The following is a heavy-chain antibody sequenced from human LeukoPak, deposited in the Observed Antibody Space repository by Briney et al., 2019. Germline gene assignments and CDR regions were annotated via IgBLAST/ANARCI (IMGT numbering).Heavy chain of an antibody. CDR2: IKRDGSDT. CDR3: AKDRHKYYYGSGSYSDWFDP. Sequence: PGGSLRLSCAASGFTLSSYWMHWVRQVPGKGLVWVSRIKRDGSDTRYADSVKGRFTISRDNAKSTLYLQMNSLRAEDTAVYYCAKDRHKYYYGSGSYSDWFDPWGQGTLVTVSS. D-gene: IGHD3-10*01. V-gene: IGHV3-74*01. CDR1: GFTLSSYW. J-gene: IGHJ5*02.